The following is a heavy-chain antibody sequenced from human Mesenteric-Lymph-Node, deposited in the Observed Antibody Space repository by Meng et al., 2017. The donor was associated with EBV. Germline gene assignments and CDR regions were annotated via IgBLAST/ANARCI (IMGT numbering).Heavy chain of an antibody. D-gene: IGHD6-19*01. J-gene: IGHJ4*02. CDR3: AKVDETEQWLGPFDY. Sequence: EVQRVESGGGLVQPGGALRLSCAASGFTFSDYAMSWVRQAPGKGLEWLSTISASGAGTYYADSVKGRFSISRDLSSNTLYLQINTLGAEDTAVYYCAKVDETEQWLGPFDYWGQGTLVTVSS. CDR2: ISASGAGT. V-gene: IGHV3-23*04. CDR1: GFTFSDYA.